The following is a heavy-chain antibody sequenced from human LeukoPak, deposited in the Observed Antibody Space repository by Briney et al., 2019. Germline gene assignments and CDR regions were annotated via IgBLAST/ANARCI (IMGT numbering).Heavy chain of an antibody. CDR2: INYSGST. Sequence: SETLSLICAVYGGSFSGYYWSWVRQPPGKGLEWVGEINYSGSTNYNPSIKSRVTISVDTSKNQFSLKLSSVTAADTAVYYCARAAVAGTLVYYYMDVWGKGTTVTVSS. V-gene: IGHV4-34*01. J-gene: IGHJ6*03. CDR1: GGSFSGYY. CDR3: ARAAVAGTLVYYYMDV. D-gene: IGHD6-19*01.